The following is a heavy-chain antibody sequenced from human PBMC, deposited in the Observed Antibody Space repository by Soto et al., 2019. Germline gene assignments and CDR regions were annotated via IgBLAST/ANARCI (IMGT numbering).Heavy chain of an antibody. J-gene: IGHJ6*02. D-gene: IGHD3-22*01. CDR3: ARVISMIVVDPYRMAV. Sequence: AWAMRLSCAASGFTFSSYAMHWVRQAPGKGLEWVAVISYDGSNKYYAGSVKGRFTISRDNSKNTLYLQMNSLRAEDTAVYYCARVISMIVVDPYRMAVWGQGYTVTVSS. V-gene: IGHV3-30-3*01. CDR2: ISYDGSNK. CDR1: GFTFSSYA.